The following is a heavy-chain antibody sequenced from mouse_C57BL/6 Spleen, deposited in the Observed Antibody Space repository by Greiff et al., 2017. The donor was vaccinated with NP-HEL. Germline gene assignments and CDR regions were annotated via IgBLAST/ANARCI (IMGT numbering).Heavy chain of an antibody. D-gene: IGHD1-1*01. CDR2: IWTGGGT. CDR1: GFSLTSYA. V-gene: IGHV2-9-1*01. CDR3: AGLGYYGSSWYFDV. Sequence: QVQLQQSGPGLVAPSQSLSITCTVSGFSLTSYAISWVRQPPGKGLEWLGVIWTGGGTNYNSALKSRLSISKDNSKSQVFLKMNSLQTDDTARYYCAGLGYYGSSWYFDVWGTGTTVTVSS. J-gene: IGHJ1*03.